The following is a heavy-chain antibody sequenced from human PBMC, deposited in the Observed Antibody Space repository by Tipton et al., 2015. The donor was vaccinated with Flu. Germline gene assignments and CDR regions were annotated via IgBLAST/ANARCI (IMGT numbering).Heavy chain of an antibody. CDR3: ARDVIVVDYYYYYGMDV. J-gene: IGHJ6*02. D-gene: IGHD3-22*01. Sequence: TLSLTCTVSGGSISSYYWSWIRQPAGKGLEWIGRIYTSGSTYYNPSLKSRVTISVDTSKNQFSLKLSSVTAADTAVYYCARDVIVVDYYYYYGMDVWGQGTTVTVSS. V-gene: IGHV4-4*07. CDR1: GGSISSYY. CDR2: IYTSGST.